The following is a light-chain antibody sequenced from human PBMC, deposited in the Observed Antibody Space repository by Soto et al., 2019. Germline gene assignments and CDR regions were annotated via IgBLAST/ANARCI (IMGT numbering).Light chain of an antibody. CDR1: QGIYNY. V-gene: IGKV1-27*01. CDR2: AAY. Sequence: DTQMTQSPSSLSASGGDRVTITCRASQGIYNYLAWYQQKPGKVPKILIYAAYSLVSGVPSRFSGSGSGTDFTLTISSLQPEDVATYYCQKCNSAPFTFGPGTKVDIK. CDR3: QKCNSAPFT. J-gene: IGKJ3*01.